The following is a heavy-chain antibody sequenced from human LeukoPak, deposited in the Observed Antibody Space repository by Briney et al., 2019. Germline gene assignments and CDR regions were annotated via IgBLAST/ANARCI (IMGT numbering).Heavy chain of an antibody. D-gene: IGHD3-10*01. Sequence: VATTCSGATTDYADSVKGRFTISTDSSKNTSYLQMNSLRDEDTSVYYCARGGRTDSGSYPYGMDVWGQGATVTVSS. CDR2: TCSGATT. V-gene: IGHV3-66*01. CDR3: ARGGRTDSGSYPYGMDV. J-gene: IGHJ6*02.